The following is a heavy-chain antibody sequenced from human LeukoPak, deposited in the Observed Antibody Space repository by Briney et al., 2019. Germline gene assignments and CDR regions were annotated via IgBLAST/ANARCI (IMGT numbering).Heavy chain of an antibody. CDR1: GGTFSSYA. J-gene: IGHJ4*02. D-gene: IGHD4-17*01. CDR2: IIPIFGTA. V-gene: IGHV1-69*13. CDR3: VTHDYGDYVFDY. Sequence: SVKVSCKASGGTFSSYAISWVRQAPGQGLEWMGGIIPIFGTANYAQKFQGRVTITADESASTAYMELSSLRSEDTAVYYCVTHDYGDYVFDYWGQGTLVTVSS.